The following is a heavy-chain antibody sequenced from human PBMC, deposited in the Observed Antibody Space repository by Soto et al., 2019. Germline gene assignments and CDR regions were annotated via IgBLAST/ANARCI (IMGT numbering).Heavy chain of an antibody. J-gene: IGHJ5*02. D-gene: IGHD2-15*01. V-gene: IGHV1-2*05. Sequence: ASVKVSCKASGYNFTGYFIHWVRHAPGQGLEWMGRMNPNSGATGYARKFQDRVTMTRDISINTAYMELSSLRSDDTGIYYCAHLPLTPDWFDPWRQGPL. CDR3: AHLPLTPDWFDP. CDR2: MNPNSGAT. CDR1: GYNFTGYF.